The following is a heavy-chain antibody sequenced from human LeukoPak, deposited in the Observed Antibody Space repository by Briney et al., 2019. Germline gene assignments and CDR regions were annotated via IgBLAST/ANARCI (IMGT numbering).Heavy chain of an antibody. CDR2: ISWNSGSI. CDR1: GFTFSSYA. D-gene: IGHD3-16*01. Sequence: GGSLRLSCAASGFTFSSYAMNWARQAPGKGLEWVSGISWNSGSIGYADSVKGRFTISRDNAKNSLYLQMNSLRAEDMALYYCAKDGGEYYFDYWGQGTLVTVSS. J-gene: IGHJ4*02. V-gene: IGHV3-9*03. CDR3: AKDGGEYYFDY.